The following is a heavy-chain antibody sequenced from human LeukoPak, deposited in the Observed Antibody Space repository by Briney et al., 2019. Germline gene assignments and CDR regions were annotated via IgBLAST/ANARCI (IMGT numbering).Heavy chain of an antibody. V-gene: IGHV7-4-1*02. J-gene: IGHJ4*02. CDR3: ARNYYDSSGYYVSYDY. D-gene: IGHD3-22*01. CDR2: INTNTGNP. CDR1: GYSFTGSA. Sequence: ASVKVSCKASGYSFTGSAMNWVRQAPGQGLEWMGWINTNTGNPTYAQGFTGRFVFSLDTSVSTAYLQISSLKAEDTAVYYCARNYYDSSGYYVSYDYWGQGTLVTVSS.